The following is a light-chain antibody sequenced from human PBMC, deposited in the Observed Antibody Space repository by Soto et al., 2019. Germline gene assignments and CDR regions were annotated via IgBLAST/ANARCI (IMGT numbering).Light chain of an antibody. Sequence: EIMLTQYPATRALSPGERATVSCRVSQSVSSYLAWSQQKPGQAPRLLIYDASIRAAGIPDRFSGSWSGAAFNLTIRSLQSDDFAVYSCQQYHHSPPATFGGGTKVDIK. CDR2: DAS. CDR3: QQYHHSPPAT. J-gene: IGKJ4*01. V-gene: IGKV3-11*01. CDR1: QSVSSY.